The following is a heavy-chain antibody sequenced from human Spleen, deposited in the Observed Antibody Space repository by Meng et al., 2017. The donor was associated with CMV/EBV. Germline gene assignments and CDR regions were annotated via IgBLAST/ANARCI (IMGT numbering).Heavy chain of an antibody. CDR2: IYYSGST. Sequence: SETLSLTCNVSGGSVSSGSYYWSLIRQPPGKGLEWIGHIYYSGSTNYNPSLKSRVTISVDTSKNQFSLKLSSVTAADTAVYYCAREYISSWFDFWGQGTLVTVSS. J-gene: IGHJ5*01. CDR3: AREYISSWFDF. D-gene: IGHD1-1*01. V-gene: IGHV4-61*01. CDR1: GGSVSSGSYY.